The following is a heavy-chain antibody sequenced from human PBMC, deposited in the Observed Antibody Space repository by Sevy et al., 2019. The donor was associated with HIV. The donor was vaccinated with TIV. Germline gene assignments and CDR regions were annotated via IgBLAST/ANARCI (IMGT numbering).Heavy chain of an antibody. CDR1: GFTFSSYW. J-gene: IGHJ1*01. CDR3: ARDRRGKEYFQH. V-gene: IGHV3-7*01. Sequence: RGCLRLSCAASGFTFSSYWMSWVRQAPGKGLEWVANIKQDGSEKYYVDSVKGRFTISRDNAKNSLYLQMNSPRAEDTAVYYCARDRRGKEYFQHWGQGTLVLVSS. CDR2: IKQDGSEK. D-gene: IGHD3-16*01.